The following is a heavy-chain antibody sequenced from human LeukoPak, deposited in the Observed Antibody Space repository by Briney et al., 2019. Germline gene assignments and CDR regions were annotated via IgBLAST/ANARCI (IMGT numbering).Heavy chain of an antibody. CDR3: AREHYGSGSYYSGYYFDY. CDR1: GFTFDDYG. D-gene: IGHD3-10*01. CDR2: INWNGGST. Sequence: RTGGSLRLSCAASGFTFDDYGMSWVRQAPGKGLEWVSGINWNGGSTGYADSVKGRFTISRDNAKNSLYLQMNSLRAEDTALYYCAREHYGSGSYYSGYYFDYWGQGTLVTVSS. J-gene: IGHJ4*02. V-gene: IGHV3-20*04.